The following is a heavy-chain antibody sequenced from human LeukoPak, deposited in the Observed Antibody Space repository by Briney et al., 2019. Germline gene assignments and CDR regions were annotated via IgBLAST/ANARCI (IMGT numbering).Heavy chain of an antibody. CDR3: ARGLYSSSSRFNVGY. CDR2: ISAYNGNT. Sequence: EASVKVSCKASGYTFTSYGISWVRQAPGQGLEWMGWISAYNGNTNYAQKLQGRVTMTTDTSTSTAYMELRSLRSDDTAVYYCARGLYSSSSRFNVGYWGQGTLVTVSS. V-gene: IGHV1-18*01. D-gene: IGHD6-6*01. J-gene: IGHJ4*02. CDR1: GYTFTSYG.